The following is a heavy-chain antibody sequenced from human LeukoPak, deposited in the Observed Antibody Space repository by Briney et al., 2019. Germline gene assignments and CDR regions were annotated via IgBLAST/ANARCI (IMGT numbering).Heavy chain of an antibody. Sequence: GRSLRLSCAASGFTFDDYAMHWVRQAPGKGLEWVSSISWNSDRIDYADSVKGRFTISRDNAKNSLYLQMNSLRAEDTAVYYCAREIVVVPAAMDYWGQGTLVTVSS. V-gene: IGHV3-9*01. CDR2: ISWNSDRI. J-gene: IGHJ4*02. CDR1: GFTFDDYA. CDR3: AREIVVVPAAMDY. D-gene: IGHD2-2*01.